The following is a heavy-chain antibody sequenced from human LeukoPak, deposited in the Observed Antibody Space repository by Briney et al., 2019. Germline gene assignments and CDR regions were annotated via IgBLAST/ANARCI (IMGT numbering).Heavy chain of an antibody. J-gene: IGHJ6*02. CDR1: VDTFSSYA. Sequence: ASVKVSCKASVDTFSSYAISCVRQAPGQGLEWMRRISPILDITNYAQKCQGRVTITADKSTSTAYMELSSLRSEDTAVYYCARLPDIGYCSGGSCYPPGYYYYGMDVWGQGTTVTVSS. V-gene: IGHV1-69*04. CDR3: ARLPDIGYCSGGSCYPPGYYYYGMDV. D-gene: IGHD2-15*01. CDR2: ISPILDIT.